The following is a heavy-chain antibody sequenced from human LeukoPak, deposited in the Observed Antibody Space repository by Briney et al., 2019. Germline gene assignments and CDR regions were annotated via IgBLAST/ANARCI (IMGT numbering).Heavy chain of an antibody. J-gene: IGHJ3*02. CDR3: AREGLGEWLAPAFDI. CDR2: TSGSGGST. Sequence: PGGSLRLSCAASGFTFSSYAMSWVRQAPGKGLEWVSATSGSGGSTYYADSVKGRFTISRDNSKNTLYLQMNSLRAEDTAVYYCAREGLGEWLAPAFDIWGQGTMVTVSS. V-gene: IGHV3-23*01. D-gene: IGHD3-16*01. CDR1: GFTFSSYA.